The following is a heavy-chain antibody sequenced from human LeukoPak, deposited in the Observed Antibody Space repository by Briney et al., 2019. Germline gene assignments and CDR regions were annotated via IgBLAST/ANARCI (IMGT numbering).Heavy chain of an antibody. D-gene: IGHD3-16*02. CDR1: GFTFSSYN. CDR2: ISLSSGYM. J-gene: IGHJ3*02. V-gene: IGHV3-21*01. Sequence: GGSLRLSCAASGFTFSSYNMNWVRQAPGKGLEWISSISLSSGYMYYADSVKGRFTISRDNAKNSLYLQMNSLRAEDTAVYYCARGLYDYVWGSYQSVSSRKGHLSGYAFDIWGQGTMVTVSS. CDR3: ARGLYDYVWGSYQSVSSRKGHLSGYAFDI.